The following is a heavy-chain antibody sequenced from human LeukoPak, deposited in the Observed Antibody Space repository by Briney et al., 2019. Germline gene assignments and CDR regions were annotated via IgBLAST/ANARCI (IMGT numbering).Heavy chain of an antibody. D-gene: IGHD4-11*01. Sequence: PGRSLRLSCAAAGFTFSSYAMHWVRQAPGEGLEWVAVISYDGSNKYYADSVKGRFTISRENSKNTLYLQMNSLRAEDTAVYYCARGESYRPVHYYYGMDVWGQGTTVTVS. CDR1: GFTFSSYA. V-gene: IGHV3-30-3*01. CDR2: ISYDGSNK. J-gene: IGHJ6*02. CDR3: ARGESYRPVHYYYGMDV.